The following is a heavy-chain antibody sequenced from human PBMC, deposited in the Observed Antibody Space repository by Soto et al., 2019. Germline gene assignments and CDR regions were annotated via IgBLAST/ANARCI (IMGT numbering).Heavy chain of an antibody. D-gene: IGHD2-2*01. J-gene: IGHJ4*02. Sequence: GASVKVSCKASGYTFTSYGISWVRQAPGQGLEWMGWISAYNGNTNYAQKLQGRVTMTTDTSTSTAYMELRSLRSDDTAVYYCARAPFIVVVPADIEPNFDYWGQGTLVTVSS. CDR2: ISAYNGNT. CDR3: ARAPFIVVVPADIEPNFDY. V-gene: IGHV1-18*04. CDR1: GYTFTSYG.